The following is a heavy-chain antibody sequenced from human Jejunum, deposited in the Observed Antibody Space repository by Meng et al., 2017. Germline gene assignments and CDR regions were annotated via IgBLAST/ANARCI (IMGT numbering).Heavy chain of an antibody. CDR3: ARDWGCRDGYCFSGLLEF. CDR2: IYHGGDT. J-gene: IGHJ4*02. CDR1: GDSISSNNR. V-gene: IGHV4-4*02. Sequence: QVQLQESGPGLVGPSGSLTLTCSDSGDSISSNNRWTWVRQPPGRGLEWIGEIYHGGDTNYNPSLTSPVTISVDKSKNQFTLRLNSVTAADTAIYYCARDWGCRDGYCFSGLLEFWGQGILVTVSS. D-gene: IGHD2-15*01.